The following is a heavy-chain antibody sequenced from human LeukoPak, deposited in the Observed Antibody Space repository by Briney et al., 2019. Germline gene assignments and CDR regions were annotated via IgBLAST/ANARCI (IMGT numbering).Heavy chain of an antibody. J-gene: IGHJ4*02. V-gene: IGHV1-24*01. Sequence: VPSVKVSCKVSGYTLTELSMHWVRQAPGKGLEWMGGFDPEDGETIYAQKFQGRVTMTEDTSTDTAYMELSSLRSEDTAVYYCATVPRFLEWLLYDYWGQGTLVTVSS. CDR3: ATVPRFLEWLLYDY. CDR2: FDPEDGET. CDR1: GYTLTELS. D-gene: IGHD3-3*01.